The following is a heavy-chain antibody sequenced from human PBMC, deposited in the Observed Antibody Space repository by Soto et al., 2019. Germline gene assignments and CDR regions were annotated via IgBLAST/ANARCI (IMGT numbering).Heavy chain of an antibody. J-gene: IGHJ4*02. CDR2: ILPDETG. CDR3: AKDRLPTSGQRFYFDS. CDR1: GFAFSTYA. D-gene: IGHD2-15*01. Sequence: DVNLLQSGGGSAQPGGSLRLSCATSGFAFSTYAMTWVRQVPGRGLEWVSTILPDETGFYTVSVKGRFTISRDNFMGILYLQMNDLWVEDAAIYFCAKDRLPTSGQRFYFDSWGQGSLVTVSS. V-gene: IGHV3-23*01.